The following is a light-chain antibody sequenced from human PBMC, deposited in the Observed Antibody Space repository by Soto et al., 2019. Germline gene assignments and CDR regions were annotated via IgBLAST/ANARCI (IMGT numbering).Light chain of an antibody. J-gene: IGKJ5*01. CDR2: GAS. Sequence: EIVLTQSPGTLSLSPGERATLSCRASQSVSSSYLAWYQQKPGQAPRLLIYGASSRATGIPDRFSGSGSGTDFTLTISRLEPEDFAVYYCQQYGSSQTFGQGTRLEMK. V-gene: IGKV3-20*01. CDR1: QSVSSSY. CDR3: QQYGSSQT.